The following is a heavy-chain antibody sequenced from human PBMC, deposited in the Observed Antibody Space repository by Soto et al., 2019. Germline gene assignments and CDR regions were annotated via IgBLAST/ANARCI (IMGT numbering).Heavy chain of an antibody. CDR3: ARLNYRYGGNRYYYYGMDF. Sequence: QVQLQESGPGLVKPSQTLSLTCTVSGGSISSGGYYWSWIRQHPGKGLEWIGYIYYSGSTYYNPSLHSPAPISVDTSNNQFPLKLSSVTAADTAVYYCARLNYRYGGNRYYYYGMDFWGQGTTVTVSS. D-gene: IGHD4-17*01. CDR1: GGSISSGGYY. CDR2: IYYSGST. V-gene: IGHV4-31*01. J-gene: IGHJ6*02.